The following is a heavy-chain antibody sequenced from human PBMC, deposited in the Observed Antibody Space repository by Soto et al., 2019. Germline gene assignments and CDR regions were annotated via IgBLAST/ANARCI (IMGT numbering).Heavy chain of an antibody. J-gene: IGHJ4*02. D-gene: IGHD3-16*01. CDR2: IYYSGST. Sequence: PSETLSLTCTVSGGSISSYYLSWIRQPPGKGLEWIGYIYYSGSTNYNPSLKSRVTISVDTSKNQFSLKLSSVTAADTAVYYCARQGPIRAIDYWGQGTLVTVSS. V-gene: IGHV4-59*08. CDR1: GGSISSYY. CDR3: ARQGPIRAIDY.